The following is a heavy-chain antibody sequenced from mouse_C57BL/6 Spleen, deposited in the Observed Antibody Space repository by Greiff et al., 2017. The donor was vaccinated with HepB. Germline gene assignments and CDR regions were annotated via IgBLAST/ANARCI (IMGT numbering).Heavy chain of an antibody. Sequence: EVNVVESGGDLVKPGGSLKLSCAASGFTFSSYGMSWVRQTPDKRLEWVATISSGGSYTYYPDSVKGRFTISRDNAKNTLYLQMSSLKSEDTAMYYCARHSPITTDAMDYWGQGTSVTVSS. J-gene: IGHJ4*01. CDR3: ARHSPITTDAMDY. CDR2: ISSGGSYT. CDR1: GFTFSSYG. V-gene: IGHV5-6*01. D-gene: IGHD1-1*01.